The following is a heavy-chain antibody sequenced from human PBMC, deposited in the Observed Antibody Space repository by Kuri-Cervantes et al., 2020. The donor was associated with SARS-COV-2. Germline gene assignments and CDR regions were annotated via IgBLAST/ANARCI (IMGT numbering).Heavy chain of an antibody. CDR2: IRYDGSNK. Sequence: GGSLRLSCAASGFTFSSYGMHWVRQAPGKGLEWVAFIRYDGSNKYYADSVKGRFTISRDNSKNTLYLQMNSLRAEDTAVYYCARGPLGSSTEQAFYYYYYYMDVWGKGTTVTVSS. V-gene: IGHV3-30*02. CDR3: ARGPLGSSTEQAFYYYYYYMDV. CDR1: GFTFSSYG. J-gene: IGHJ6*03. D-gene: IGHD6-13*01.